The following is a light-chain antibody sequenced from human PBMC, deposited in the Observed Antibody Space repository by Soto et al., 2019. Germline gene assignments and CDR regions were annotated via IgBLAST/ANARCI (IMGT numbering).Light chain of an antibody. Sequence: EIVMTQSPATLSVSPGERATLSCRASQTVSSNLAWYQQKPGQAPRLLIYGASTRATGVPARFSGSGSGTHFTLTITSLQPDDFATYYCQQYSSYYTFGQGTKVDI. CDR2: GAS. CDR1: QTVSSN. J-gene: IGKJ2*01. V-gene: IGKV3-15*01. CDR3: QQYSSYYT.